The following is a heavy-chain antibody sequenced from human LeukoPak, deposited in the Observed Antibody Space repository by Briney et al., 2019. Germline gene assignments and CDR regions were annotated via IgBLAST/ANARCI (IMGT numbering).Heavy chain of an antibody. Sequence: GGSLRLSCAASGFTFSSYSVNWVRQAPGKGREWVSYISSSSSTIYYADSVKGRFTISRDNAKNSLYLQMNSLRAEDTAVYYCARVGLGSGYPYYYYYMDVWGKGTTVTVSS. J-gene: IGHJ6*03. D-gene: IGHD3-22*01. V-gene: IGHV3-48*04. CDR3: ARVGLGSGYPYYYYYMDV. CDR2: ISSSSSTI. CDR1: GFTFSSYS.